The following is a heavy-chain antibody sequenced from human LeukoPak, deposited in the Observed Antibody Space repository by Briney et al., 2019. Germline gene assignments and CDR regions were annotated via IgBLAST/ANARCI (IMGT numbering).Heavy chain of an antibody. V-gene: IGHV3-33*06. CDR1: GFTFSSYG. D-gene: IGHD3-3*01. Sequence: GGSLRLSCAASGFTFSSYGMHWGRQAPSKGLEWVAVIWYDGSNKYYADSVKGRFTISRDNSKNTLSLQMNSLRAEDTAVYYSAKQRGLWSGYYRPLTDNYYMDVWGKGTTVTVSS. CDR2: IWYDGSNK. J-gene: IGHJ6*03. CDR3: AKQRGLWSGYYRPLTDNYYMDV.